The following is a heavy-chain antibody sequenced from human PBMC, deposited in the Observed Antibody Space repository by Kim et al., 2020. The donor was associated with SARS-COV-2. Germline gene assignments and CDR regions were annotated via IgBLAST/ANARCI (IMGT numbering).Heavy chain of an antibody. V-gene: IGHV1-69*13. D-gene: IGHD1-26*01. Sequence: SVKVSCKASGGTFSSYAISWVRQAPGQGLEWMGGIIPIFGTANYAQKFQGRVTITADESTSTAYMELSSLRSEDTAVYYCARDVGYYPKSQYYFDYWGQGTLVTVSS. CDR1: GGTFSSYA. CDR2: IIPIFGTA. J-gene: IGHJ4*02. CDR3: ARDVGYYPKSQYYFDY.